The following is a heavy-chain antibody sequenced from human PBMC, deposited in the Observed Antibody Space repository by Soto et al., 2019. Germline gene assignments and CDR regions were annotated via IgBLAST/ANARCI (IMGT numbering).Heavy chain of an antibody. CDR3: AKAKNDYNGDNRPPFDY. CDR1: GFTLRNYA. CDR2: ISANDVGT. J-gene: IGHJ4*02. D-gene: IGHD3-10*01. Sequence: GGSLRLSCEASGFTLRNYAMTWVRQAPGKGLEWVSLISANDVGTYYAESVKTRFTISTDQSRNTVYLQMDSLRADDTAIYYCAKAKNDYNGDNRPPFDYWGQGTLVTVSS. V-gene: IGHV3-23*01.